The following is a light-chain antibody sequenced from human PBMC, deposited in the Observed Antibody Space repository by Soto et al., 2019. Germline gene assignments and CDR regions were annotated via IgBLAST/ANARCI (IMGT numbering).Light chain of an antibody. CDR2: GAS. CDR1: QSVGNN. V-gene: IGKV3-15*01. J-gene: IGKJ4*01. CDR3: QQRFNWVT. Sequence: EIVMTQSPATLSVSPGERATLSCRASQSVGNNLAWYQQKPGQAPRLLIYGASTRATGIPARFRGSGSGTDFTLTISSLEPEDSAVYYCQQRFNWVTFGGGTKVDIK.